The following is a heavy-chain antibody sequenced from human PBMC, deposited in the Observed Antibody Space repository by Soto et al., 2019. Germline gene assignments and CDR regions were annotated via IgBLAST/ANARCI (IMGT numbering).Heavy chain of an antibody. CDR2: INPNSGGT. Sequence: QVQLVQSGAAVKKPGASVKVSCKASGYTFTGYYMHWVRQAPGQGLEWMGWINPNSGGTNYAQKLQGWVTMTRDTPISTAYLELSRLRSDDTAVYYCARAGGRAALWGFDYWGQGTLVTGSS. D-gene: IGHD3-16*01. J-gene: IGHJ4*02. CDR3: ARAGGRAALWGFDY. CDR1: GYTFTGYY. V-gene: IGHV1-2*04.